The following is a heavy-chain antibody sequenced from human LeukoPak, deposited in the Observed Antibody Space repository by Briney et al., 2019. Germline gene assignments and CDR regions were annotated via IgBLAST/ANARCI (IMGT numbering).Heavy chain of an antibody. CDR2: ISYDGSDK. D-gene: IGHD3-3*01. J-gene: IGHJ6*02. Sequence: GGSLRLSCAASGFIFSSYGMHWVRQAPGKGLEGVAVISYDGSDKYYADSVKGRFTISRDNSKNTLYLQMNSLRAEDTAVYYCAKDGVRGYGMDVWGHGTTVTVSS. CDR1: GFIFSSYG. CDR3: AKDGVRGYGMDV. V-gene: IGHV3-30*18.